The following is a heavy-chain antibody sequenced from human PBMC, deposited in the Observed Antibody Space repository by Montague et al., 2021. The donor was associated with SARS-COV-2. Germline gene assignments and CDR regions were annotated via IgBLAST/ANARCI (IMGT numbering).Heavy chain of an antibody. D-gene: IGHD3-3*01. V-gene: IGHV4-31*03. CDR3: ARIVTIFGVGDTFDY. Sequence: TLSLTCNVSGGSISSGGYYWSWIRQHPGKGLEWIGYIYYSGSTYYNPSLKSRVTISVDTSKNQFSLKLSSVTAADTAVYYCARIVTIFGVGDTFDYWGQGTLVTASS. CDR1: GGSISSGGYY. CDR2: IYYSGST. J-gene: IGHJ4*02.